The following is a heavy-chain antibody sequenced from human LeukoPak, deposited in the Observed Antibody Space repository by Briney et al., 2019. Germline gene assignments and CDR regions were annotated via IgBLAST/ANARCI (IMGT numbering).Heavy chain of an antibody. CDR2: IWYDGNKK. D-gene: IGHD4-17*01. J-gene: IGHJ4*02. V-gene: IGHV3-33*08. CDR3: ARDFYGDFSKFDS. Sequence: GGSLRLSCAASGFTFSSYAMHWVRQAPGKGLEWVAVIWYDGNKKDYVDSVKGRFTISRDNSKNMLYLQMNSLRADDTVVYYCARDFYGDFSKFDSWGQGTLVTVSS. CDR1: GFTFSSYA.